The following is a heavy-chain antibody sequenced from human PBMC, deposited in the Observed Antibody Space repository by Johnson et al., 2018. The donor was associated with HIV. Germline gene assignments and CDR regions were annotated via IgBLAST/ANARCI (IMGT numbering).Heavy chain of an antibody. V-gene: IGHV3-20*04. CDR1: GFTFDDYG. Sequence: VQLVESGGGVVRPGGSLRLSCAASGFTFDDYGMTWFRQAPGKGLESVSGINWNGGSTGYADSVQGRFTISRDNAKTSLYLQMNSLRAEDTAVYYCGKDLRRVSRSNYFFSLDIWGQGTMVNVSS. D-gene: IGHD3-10*01. CDR2: INWNGGST. J-gene: IGHJ3*02. CDR3: GKDLRRVSRSNYFFSLDI.